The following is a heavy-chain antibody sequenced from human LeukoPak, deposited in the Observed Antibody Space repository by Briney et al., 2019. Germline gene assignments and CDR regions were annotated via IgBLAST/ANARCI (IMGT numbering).Heavy chain of an antibody. CDR3: ARDHSAMPSY. J-gene: IGHJ4*02. V-gene: IGHV4-34*01. CDR1: GGSFSGYY. D-gene: IGHD2-2*01. CDR2: INHSGST. Sequence: PSETLSLTCAVYGGSFSGYYWSWIRQPPGKGLEWIGEINHSGSTNYNPSLKSRVTISVDTSKNQFSLKLSSVTAADTAVYYCARDHSAMPSYWGQGTLVTVSS.